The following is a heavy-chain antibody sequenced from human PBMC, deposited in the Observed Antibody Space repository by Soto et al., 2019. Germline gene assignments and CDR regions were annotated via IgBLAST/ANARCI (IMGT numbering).Heavy chain of an antibody. CDR1: GVTFSSET. J-gene: IGHJ4*02. D-gene: IGHD3-10*01. CDR3: ATELGENPASPFDA. CDR2: IIPLFGTA. Sequence: QVQLVQSGADVKKPGSSVKVSCQASGVTFSSETLGWVRQAPGQGLDWVGGIIPLFGTASCAQKFQGRGTITADESTSTVHMELSSLRSDDTAVYFCATELGENPASPFDAWGQGTLVTVSS. V-gene: IGHV1-69*01.